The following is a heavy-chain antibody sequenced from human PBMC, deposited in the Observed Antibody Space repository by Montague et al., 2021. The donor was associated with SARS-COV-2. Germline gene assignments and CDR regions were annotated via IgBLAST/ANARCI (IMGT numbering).Heavy chain of an antibody. CDR3: ARGESYSTCWYYFFDY. CDR1: GGSVSSYY. D-gene: IGHD6-13*01. CDR2: IYYSGNT. J-gene: IGHJ4*02. Sequence: SETLSLTCTVSGGSVSSYYWSWIRQPPGKGLEWIGYIYYSGNTNYNPSLKSRVTISVDTSKNQVSLKLSSVTAADTAVYYCARGESYSTCWYYFFDYWGQGTLVTVSS. V-gene: IGHV4-59*02.